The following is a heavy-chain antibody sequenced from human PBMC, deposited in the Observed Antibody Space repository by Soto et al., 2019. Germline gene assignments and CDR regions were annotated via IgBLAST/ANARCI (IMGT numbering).Heavy chain of an antibody. D-gene: IGHD4-4*01. CDR3: ARETVSLDWFDS. V-gene: IGHV3-11*01. CDR2: ISSSGESI. J-gene: IGHJ5*01. Sequence: GGSLRLSCVVSGFTFSDHYMSWIRQAPGKGLEWISFISSSGESIDYADSVKGRFTISRDNVRNSVYLQMTSLTVEDTAIYYCARETVSLDWFDSRGQGTLVTVSS. CDR1: GFTFSDHY.